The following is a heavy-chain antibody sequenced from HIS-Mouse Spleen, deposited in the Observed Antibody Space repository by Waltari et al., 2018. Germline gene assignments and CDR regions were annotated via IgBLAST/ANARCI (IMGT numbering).Heavy chain of an antibody. V-gene: IGHV2-70*15. CDR1: GFSLSTSGMC. D-gene: IGHD1-7*01. CDR2: IDWDDDK. CDR3: ARVTNWNYLFDI. J-gene: IGHJ3*02. Sequence: QVTLRESGPALVKPTQTLTLTCTFSGFSLSTSGMCLSWIRQPPRKALEWLARIDWDDDKYYSTALKTMLTISKETSKNQVVLTMTNMDPVDTATYYCARVTNWNYLFDIWGQGTMVTVSS.